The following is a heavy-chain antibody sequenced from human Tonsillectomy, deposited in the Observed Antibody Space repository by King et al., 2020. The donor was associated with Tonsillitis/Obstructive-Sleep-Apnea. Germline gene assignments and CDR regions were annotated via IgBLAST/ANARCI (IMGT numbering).Heavy chain of an antibody. J-gene: IGHJ5*02. CDR1: GYSFTTYW. D-gene: IGHD6-19*01. Sequence: QLVQSGAEVKKPGESLRISCKSSGYSFTTYWISWVRQMPGKGLEWMGMIDPSDSYTNYSPSFQGHVTISADKSISTAYLQWSSLKASDTAIYYCARGPRRSGQEDWFDPWAREPWSPSPQ. CDR2: IDPSDSYT. CDR3: ARGPRRSGQEDWFDP. V-gene: IGHV5-10-1*03.